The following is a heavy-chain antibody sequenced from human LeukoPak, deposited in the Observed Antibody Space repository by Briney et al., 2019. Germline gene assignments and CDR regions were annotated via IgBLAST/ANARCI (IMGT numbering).Heavy chain of an antibody. CDR1: GGSISSGDYY. D-gene: IGHD3-22*01. V-gene: IGHV4-30-4*08. J-gene: IGHJ4*02. Sequence: SQTLSLTCTVSGGSISSGDYYWSWIRQPPGKGLEWIGYIYYSGSTYYNPSLKSRVTISVDTSKNQFSLKLSSVTAADTAVYYCARDPGGSGYYSFLDYWGQGTLVTASS. CDR2: IYYSGST. CDR3: ARDPGGSGYYSFLDY.